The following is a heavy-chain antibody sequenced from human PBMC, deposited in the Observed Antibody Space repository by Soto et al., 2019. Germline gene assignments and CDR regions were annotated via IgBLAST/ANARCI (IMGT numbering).Heavy chain of an antibody. CDR2: IYWDDDN. D-gene: IGHD3-10*01. Sequence: QITLKESGPALVKPTQTLTLTCTFSGFSLSTSGEAVGWIRQPPGEALEWLALIYWDDDNRYNPTLKTTLTITKDTSKHPVVLTLTNMDPVDTATYYCAHYVSASPAGWFDPWGQGILVTVSS. CDR3: AHYVSASPAGWFDP. CDR1: GFSLSTSGEA. J-gene: IGHJ5*02. V-gene: IGHV2-5*02.